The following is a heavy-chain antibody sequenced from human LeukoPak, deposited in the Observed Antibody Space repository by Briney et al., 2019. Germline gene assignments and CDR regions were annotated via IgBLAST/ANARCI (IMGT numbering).Heavy chain of an antibody. J-gene: IGHJ1*01. Sequence: SQTLSLTCAISGDSVSSNSAAWDWIGQSPSRGLEWLGRTYYRSKWYNDYAVSVKSRITINPDTSKNQFSLQLNSVTPEDTAVYYCAGAWESSGWYRKSGTRGQFQHWGQGTLVTVSS. CDR1: GDSVSSNSAA. V-gene: IGHV6-1*01. CDR3: AGAWESSGWYRKSGTRGQFQH. D-gene: IGHD6-19*01. CDR2: TYYRSKWYN.